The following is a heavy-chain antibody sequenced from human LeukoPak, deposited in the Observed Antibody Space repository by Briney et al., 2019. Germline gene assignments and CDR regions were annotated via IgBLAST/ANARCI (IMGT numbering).Heavy chain of an antibody. Sequence: PGGSLRLSCAASGFTFSNYWMHWVRQAPGKGLVWVSRLKSDGSNTGYADSVKGQFTISRDNAKSTLYLQMNSLRAEDTAVYYCAREDWYLDSWGQGTLVTVSS. CDR1: GFTFSNYW. CDR3: AREDWYLDS. D-gene: IGHD3/OR15-3a*01. V-gene: IGHV3-74*01. CDR2: LKSDGSNT. J-gene: IGHJ4*02.